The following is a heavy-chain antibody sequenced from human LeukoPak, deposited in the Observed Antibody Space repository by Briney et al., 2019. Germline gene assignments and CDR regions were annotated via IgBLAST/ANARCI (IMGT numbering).Heavy chain of an antibody. CDR1: GFTFSGSA. V-gene: IGHV3-73*01. CDR3: ARGQYYDSSGLHY. Sequence: GGSLRLSCAASGFTFSGSAMHWVRQTSGKGLEWVGRIRSKANSYATAYAASLKGRFTISRDDSKNTLYLQMNSLRAEDTAVYYCARGQYYDSSGLHYWGQGTLVTVSS. D-gene: IGHD3-22*01. J-gene: IGHJ4*02. CDR2: IRSKANSYAT.